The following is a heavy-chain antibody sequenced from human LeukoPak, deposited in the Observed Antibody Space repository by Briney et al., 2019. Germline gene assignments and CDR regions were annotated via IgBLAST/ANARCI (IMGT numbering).Heavy chain of an antibody. J-gene: IGHJ4*02. CDR1: GGTFSSYA. V-gene: IGHV1-69*05. Sequence: ASVKVSCKASGGTFSSYAISWVRQAPGQGLEWMGGIIPIFGTANYAQKFQGRVTITTDEFTSTAYMELSSLRSEDTAVYYCARHFWSGYYRDYWGQGTLVTVSS. D-gene: IGHD3-3*02. CDR3: ARHFWSGYYRDY. CDR2: IIPIFGTA.